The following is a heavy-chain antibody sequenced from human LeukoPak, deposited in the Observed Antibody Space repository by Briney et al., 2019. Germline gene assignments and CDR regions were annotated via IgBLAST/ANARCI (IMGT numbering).Heavy chain of an antibody. CDR2: FDPEDGET. CDR1: GYTLTELS. J-gene: IGHJ4*02. D-gene: IGHD1-26*01. Sequence: ASVKVSCKVSGYTLTELSMHWVRQAPGKGLEWMGGFDPEDGETIYAQKLQGRVTMTTDTSTSTAYMEVRSLRSDDTAVYYCAREESIGSYQFLHDYWGQGTLVTVSS. CDR3: AREESIGSYQFLHDY. V-gene: IGHV1-24*01.